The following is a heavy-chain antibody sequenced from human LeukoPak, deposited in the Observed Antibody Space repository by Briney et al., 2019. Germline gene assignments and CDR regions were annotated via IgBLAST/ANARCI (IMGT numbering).Heavy chain of an antibody. D-gene: IGHD1-26*01. Sequence: SETLSLTCAVYGGSFSGYYWSWIRQPPGKGLEWIGEINHSGSTNYNPSLKSRVTISVDTSKNQFSLKLSSVTAADTAVYYCARQSGSYGVYYYYMDVWGKGTTVTVSS. V-gene: IGHV4-34*01. J-gene: IGHJ6*03. CDR1: GGSFSGYY. CDR3: ARQSGSYGVYYYYMDV. CDR2: INHSGST.